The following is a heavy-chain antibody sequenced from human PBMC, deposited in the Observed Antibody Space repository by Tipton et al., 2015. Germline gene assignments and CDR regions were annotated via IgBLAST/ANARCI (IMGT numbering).Heavy chain of an antibody. CDR3: ACQDYDSLTRDYQTVDY. D-gene: IGHD3-9*01. V-gene: IGHV3-7*01. CDR1: GVTFSSYW. CDR2: IKQDGSAK. J-gene: IGHJ4*02. Sequence: SGVTFSSYWMSWIRQAPEKGLEWVANIKQDGSAKYYADSVKGRFTISRDNAKNSFYLQMNSLRAEDTAVYYCACQDYDSLTRDYQTVDYWGQGTLVTVSS.